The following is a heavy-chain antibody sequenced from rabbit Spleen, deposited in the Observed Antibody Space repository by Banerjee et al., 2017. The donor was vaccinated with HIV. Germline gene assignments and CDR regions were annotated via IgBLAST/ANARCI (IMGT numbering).Heavy chain of an antibody. CDR3: ARDTSSSFSSYGMDL. V-gene: IGHV1S45*01. D-gene: IGHD1-1*01. CDR1: GVSFSSSSY. CDR2: IDIGSSGFT. J-gene: IGHJ6*01. Sequence: QEQLEESGGDLVKPEGSLTLTYTASGVSFSSSSYMCWVRQAPGKGLEWIACIDIGSSGFTYFATWAKGRFTCSKTSSTTVTLQMTRLTAADTATYFCARDTSSSFSSYGMDLWARAPSSPS.